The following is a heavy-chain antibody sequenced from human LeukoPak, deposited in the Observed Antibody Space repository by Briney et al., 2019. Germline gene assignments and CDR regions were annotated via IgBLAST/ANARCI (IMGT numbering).Heavy chain of an antibody. D-gene: IGHD3-10*01. CDR2: IYYSGST. CDR3: ARSRGLRENFDY. V-gene: IGHV4-31*03. CDR1: GGSISSGGYY. J-gene: IGHJ4*02. Sequence: PSETLSLTCTVSGGSISSGGYYWSWIRQHPEKGLEWIGYIYYSGSTYYNPSLKSRVTISVDTSKNQFSLKLSSVTAADTAVYYCARSRGLRENFDYWGQGTLVTVSS.